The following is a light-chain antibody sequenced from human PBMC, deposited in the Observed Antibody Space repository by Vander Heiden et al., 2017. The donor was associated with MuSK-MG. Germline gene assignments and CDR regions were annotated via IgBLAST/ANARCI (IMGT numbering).Light chain of an antibody. CDR3: GSYAGNYTWV. Sequence: QSALTQPRSVPGSPVQSVTISCSGTISEVGGYNYVTWYQQHPGKAPKVIIYDVSMRPSGVPDGFSGSKSGNTASVTISGLQAEDEADYYCGSYAGNYTWVFGGGTKLTV. V-gene: IGLV2-11*01. CDR1: ISEVGGYNY. J-gene: IGLJ3*02. CDR2: DVS.